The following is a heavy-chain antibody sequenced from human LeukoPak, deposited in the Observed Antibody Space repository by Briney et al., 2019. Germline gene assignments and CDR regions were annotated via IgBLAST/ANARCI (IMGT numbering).Heavy chain of an antibody. V-gene: IGHV1-46*01. CDR3: ARDNSVGDIAWWFDP. D-gene: IGHD3-16*02. J-gene: IGHJ5*02. Sequence: ASVKVSCKASGYTFTVYYIHWLRQSPGQGLGWMGLINPSGSSTLYAQKFQGRVTMTRDMSTTTDYMELSSLRSEDTAVYYCARDNSVGDIAWWFDPWGQGTLVTVSS. CDR2: INPSGSST. CDR1: GYTFTVYY.